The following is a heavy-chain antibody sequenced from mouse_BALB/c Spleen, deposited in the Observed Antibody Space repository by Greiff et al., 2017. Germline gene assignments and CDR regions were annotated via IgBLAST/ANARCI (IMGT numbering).Heavy chain of an antibody. J-gene: IGHJ2*01. CDR2: IYPGSGST. CDR1: GYTFTSYW. CDR3: TRPDY. V-gene: IGHV1S22*01. Sequence: LQQPGSELVRPGASVKLSCKASGYTFTSYWMHWVKQRPGQGLEWIGNIYPGSGSTNYDEKFKSKATLTVDTSSSTAYMQLSSLTSEDSAVYYGTRPDYWGQGTTLTVSS.